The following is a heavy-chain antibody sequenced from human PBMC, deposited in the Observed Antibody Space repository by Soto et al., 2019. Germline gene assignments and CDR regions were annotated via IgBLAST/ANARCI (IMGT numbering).Heavy chain of an antibody. V-gene: IGHV4-59*01. CDR3: ARGSGWYYP. CDR1: GGSISSYY. D-gene: IGHD6-19*01. CDR2: IYNSGST. J-gene: IGHJ5*02. Sequence: QVQLQESGPGLVKPSETLSLTCSVSGGSISSYYWIWLRQPPEKGLEWIGYIYNSGSTNYNPSLKSRVTMSLDTSKNQFSLQLSSVTAADTAVYYCARGSGWYYPWGQGTLVTVSS.